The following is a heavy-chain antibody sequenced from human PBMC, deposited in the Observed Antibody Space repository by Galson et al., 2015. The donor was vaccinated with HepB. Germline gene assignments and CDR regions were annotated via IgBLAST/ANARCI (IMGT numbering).Heavy chain of an antibody. V-gene: IGHV3-74*01. Sequence: SLRLSCAASGFTFSSFWMYWVRHAPGKGLVWVSRINSDGSTTSYADSVKGRFTISRDNAKSTLYLQMNSLRVEDTAAYYCARGELRWGNPIDHWGQGTLVTVSS. CDR1: GFTFSSFW. J-gene: IGHJ4*02. D-gene: IGHD4-23*01. CDR2: INSDGSTT. CDR3: ARGELRWGNPIDH.